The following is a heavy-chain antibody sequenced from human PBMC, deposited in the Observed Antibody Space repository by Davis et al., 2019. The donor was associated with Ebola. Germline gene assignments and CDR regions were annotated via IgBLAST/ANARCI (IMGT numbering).Heavy chain of an antibody. CDR2: ISWNSGSI. Sequence: SLKISCAASGFTFDDYAMHWVRQAPGKGLEWVSGISWNSGSIGYADSVKGRFTISRDNAKNSLYLQMNSLRAEDTALYYCAKSFSFDYDSSGYYVWGQGTLVTVSS. J-gene: IGHJ4*02. CDR3: AKSFSFDYDSSGYYV. CDR1: GFTFDDYA. V-gene: IGHV3-9*01. D-gene: IGHD3-22*01.